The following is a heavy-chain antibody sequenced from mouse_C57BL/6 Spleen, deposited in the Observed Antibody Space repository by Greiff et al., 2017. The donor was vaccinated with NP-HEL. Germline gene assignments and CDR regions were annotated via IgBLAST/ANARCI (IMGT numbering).Heavy chain of an antibody. Sequence: QVQLQQPGAELVKPGASVTMSCKASGYTFTSYWITWVKQRPGQGLEWLGDIYPGSGSTNYNEKFKSKATLTVDTSSSTAYMQLSSLTSEDSAVYYCARRTGGFDYWGQGTTLTVSS. CDR1: GYTFTSYW. V-gene: IGHV1-55*01. J-gene: IGHJ2*01. CDR2: IYPGSGST. D-gene: IGHD4-1*01. CDR3: ARRTGGFDY.